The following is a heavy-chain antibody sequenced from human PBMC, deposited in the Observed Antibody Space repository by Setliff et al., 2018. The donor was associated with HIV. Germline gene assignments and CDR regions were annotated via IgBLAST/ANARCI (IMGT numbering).Heavy chain of an antibody. V-gene: IGHV3-49*04. J-gene: IGHJ6*02. CDR2: IRTKAYSGTT. CDR3: SRDVLTNNYYYYGMDV. CDR1: GFNFGEYA. D-gene: IGHD4-4*01. Sequence: QTLSLTCSASGFNFGEYALSWVRQAPGKGLEWVAFIRTKAYSGTTEYAASVKDRFTISRDDSKSIAYLQMNSLKTEDSAVYYCSRDVLTNNYYYYGMDVWGQGTTVTVSS.